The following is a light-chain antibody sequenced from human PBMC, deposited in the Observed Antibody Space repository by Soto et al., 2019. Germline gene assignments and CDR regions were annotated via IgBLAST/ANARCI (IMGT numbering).Light chain of an antibody. CDR3: QVWDISTAV. J-gene: IGLJ1*01. CDR1: KLEDKY. V-gene: IGLV3-1*01. Sequence: SYELAQPPSVSVSPGQTASITCSGDKLEDKYVCWYQQKPGQSPVLVIYEDIKRPSGIPERFSGSNSGNTATLTISGTQAMDEADYYCQVWDISTAVFGTGTKVTVL. CDR2: EDI.